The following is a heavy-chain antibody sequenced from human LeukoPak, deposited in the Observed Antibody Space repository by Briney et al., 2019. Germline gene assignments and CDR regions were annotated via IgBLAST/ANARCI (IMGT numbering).Heavy chain of an antibody. J-gene: IGHJ2*01. D-gene: IGHD3-10*01. CDR1: GFTFSSYW. CDR3: AGSTLFYEDWYFDL. V-gene: IGHV3-74*01. CDR2: INSDGSST. Sequence: GGSLRLSCAAAGFTFSSYWMHWVRQAPGKRLVWVSRINSDGSSTSYADSVKGRFTISRDNAKNTLYLQMNSLGAEDTAVYYCAGSTLFYEDWYFDLWGRGTLVTVSS.